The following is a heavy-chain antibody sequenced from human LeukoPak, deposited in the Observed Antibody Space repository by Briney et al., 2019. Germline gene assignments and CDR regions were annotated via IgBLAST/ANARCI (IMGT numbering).Heavy chain of an antibody. D-gene: IGHD2-2*01. J-gene: IGHJ4*02. CDR2: ISAYNGNT. V-gene: IGHV1-18*01. Sequence: ASVKVSCKASGYTFTSYGISWVRQAPGQGLEWMGWISAYNGNTNYAQKLQGRVTMTTDTSTSTAYMELRSLRSDDTAVYYCARESDRSAPHNIVVVPEPSELNYWAQETLVTVSS. CDR3: ARESDRSAPHNIVVVPEPSELNY. CDR1: GYTFTSYG.